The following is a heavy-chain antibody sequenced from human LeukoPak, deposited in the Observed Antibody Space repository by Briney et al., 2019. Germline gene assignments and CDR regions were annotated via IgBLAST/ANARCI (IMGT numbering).Heavy chain of an antibody. D-gene: IGHD3-22*01. CDR1: GYTFTGYY. V-gene: IGHV1-2*02. CDR3: ARNPADSSYYYYGMDV. CDR2: INPNSGGT. J-gene: IGHJ6*02. Sequence: GASVKVSCKASGYTFTGYYMHWVRQAPGQGLEWMGWINPNSGGTNYAQKFQGRVTMTRDTSISTAYMELSRLRSDDTAVYYCARNPADSSYYYYGMDVWGQGTTVTVSS.